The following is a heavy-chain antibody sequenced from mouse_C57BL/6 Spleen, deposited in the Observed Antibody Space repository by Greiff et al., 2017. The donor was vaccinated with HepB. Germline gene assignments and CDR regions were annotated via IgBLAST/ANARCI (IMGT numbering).Heavy chain of an antibody. CDR1: GYTFTDYE. V-gene: IGHV1-15*01. CDR3: TRSAYGLYFDY. J-gene: IGHJ2*01. Sequence: QVQLKQSGAELVRPGASVTLSCKASGYTFTDYEMHWVKQTPVHGLEWIGAIDPETGGTAYNQKFKGKAILTADKSSSTAYMELRSLTSEDSAVYYCTRSAYGLYFDYWGQGTTLTVSS. CDR2: IDPETGGT. D-gene: IGHD6-5*01.